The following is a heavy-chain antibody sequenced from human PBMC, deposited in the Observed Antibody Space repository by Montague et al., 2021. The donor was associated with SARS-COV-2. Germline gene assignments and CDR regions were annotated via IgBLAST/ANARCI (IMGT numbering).Heavy chain of an antibody. Sequence: SETLSLTCTVSGGSISSNNYYWDWIRQPPGKGLEWIGSIYDSGSTYYNPSLRSRVTIPVDTSKNHFSLKLNSVTAADTAVYYCARRGRKLLPVATTIGGFDIWGKGTMVPVSS. D-gene: IGHD5-12*01. V-gene: IGHV4-39*02. J-gene: IGHJ3*02. CDR3: ARRGRKLLPVATTIGGFDI. CDR2: IYDSGST. CDR1: GGSISSNNYY.